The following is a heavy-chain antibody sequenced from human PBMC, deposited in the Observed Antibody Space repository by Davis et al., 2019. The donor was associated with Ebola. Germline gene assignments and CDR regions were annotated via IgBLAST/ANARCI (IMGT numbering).Heavy chain of an antibody. CDR1: GGSISSSSYY. CDR3: AGETHWHKAWDAFDI. CDR2: IYYSGST. Sequence: GSLRLSCTVSGGSISSSSYYWSWIRQPPGKGLEWIGYIYYSGSTNYNPSLKSRVTISVDTSKNQFSLKLSSVTAADTAVYYCAGETHWHKAWDAFDIWGQGTMVTVSS. D-gene: IGHD1-1*01. J-gene: IGHJ3*02. V-gene: IGHV4-61*01.